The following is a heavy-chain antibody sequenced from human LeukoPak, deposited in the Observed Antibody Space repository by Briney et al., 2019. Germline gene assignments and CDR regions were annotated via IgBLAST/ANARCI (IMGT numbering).Heavy chain of an antibody. D-gene: IGHD6-13*01. CDR3: ARGPYSSNWYVDY. V-gene: IGHV3-48*04. Sequence: GGSLRLSCAASGFTFSTFDMDWVRQAPGKGLEWVSYLSSSSSIIYYADSVKGRFTISRDSAKNSLYLQMNSLRAEDTAVYYCARGPYSSNWYVDYWGQGTLVTVAS. J-gene: IGHJ4*02. CDR2: LSSSSSII. CDR1: GFTFSTFD.